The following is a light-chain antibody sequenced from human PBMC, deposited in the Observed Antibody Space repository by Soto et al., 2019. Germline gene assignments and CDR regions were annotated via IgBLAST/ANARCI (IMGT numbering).Light chain of an antibody. CDR1: QGISND. Sequence: DIQLTQSPSFLSASVGDRVTITCRASQGISNDLAWYQQKLGEVPKLLIYAASTLQSGVPSRFSGSESGTEFTLTISSLQPEDFATFYCQQYNGYPWTFGQGTKVEIK. CDR3: QQYNGYPWT. CDR2: AAS. J-gene: IGKJ1*01. V-gene: IGKV1-9*01.